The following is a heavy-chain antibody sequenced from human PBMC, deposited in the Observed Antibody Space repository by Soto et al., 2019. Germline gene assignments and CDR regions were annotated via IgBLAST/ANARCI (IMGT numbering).Heavy chain of an antibody. J-gene: IGHJ6*02. CDR3: AHLGAYSSAFHYAFVG. Sequence: QVTLKESSPVLVKATETLTLTCSISGFSLTTGRSGLSWIRQPPGKALEWLAHIFSNNERSYSPSIQHRLSISADTSKRQVVLTMTNLGPVDTGTYFCAHLGAYSSAFHYAFVGWVQGASVTVS. CDR2: IFSNNER. CDR1: GFSLTTGRSG. V-gene: IGHV2-26*03. D-gene: IGHD3-16*01.